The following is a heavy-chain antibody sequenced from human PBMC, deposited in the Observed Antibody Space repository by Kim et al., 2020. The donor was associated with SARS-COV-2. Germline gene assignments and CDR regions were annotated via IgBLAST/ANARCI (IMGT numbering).Heavy chain of an antibody. V-gene: IGHV1-24*01. CDR3: ATVDCSSTSCYTRTTTYYYYGMDV. CDR1: GYTLTELS. J-gene: IGHJ6*02. CDR2: FDPEDGET. D-gene: IGHD2-2*02. Sequence: ASVKVSCKVSGYTLTELSMHWVRQAPGKGLEWMGGFDPEDGETIYAQKFQGRVTMTEDTSTDTAYMELSSLRSEDTAVYYCATVDCSSTSCYTRTTTYYYYGMDVWGQGTTVTVSS.